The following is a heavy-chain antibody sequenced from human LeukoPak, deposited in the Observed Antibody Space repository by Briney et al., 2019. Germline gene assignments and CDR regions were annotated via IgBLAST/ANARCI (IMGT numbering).Heavy chain of an antibody. D-gene: IGHD2-15*01. CDR3: ARYYCSGATCYPET. CDR1: GYTFTGYY. J-gene: IGHJ5*02. Sequence: AASVKVSCKASGYTFTGYYMHWVRQAPGQGLEWMGWINPNSGDTYYAQKFQGRVTMTRDTSISTAYMELSRLRSDDTAVYYCARYYCSGATCYPETWGQGTLVTVSS. CDR2: INPNSGDT. V-gene: IGHV1-2*02.